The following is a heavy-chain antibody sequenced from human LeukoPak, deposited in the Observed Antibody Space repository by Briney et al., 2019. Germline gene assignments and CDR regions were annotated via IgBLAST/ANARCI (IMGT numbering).Heavy chain of an antibody. V-gene: IGHV1-18*01. CDR1: GYTFTSYG. J-gene: IGHJ6*02. CDR2: ISAYNGNT. Sequence: ASVKVSCKASGYTFTSYGISWVRQAPGQGLEWMGWISAYNGNTNYAQKLQGRVTMTTDTSTSTAYMELRSLRSDDTAAYYCARVDFWSGYFPSADYYGMDVWGQGTTVTVSS. D-gene: IGHD3-3*01. CDR3: ARVDFWSGYFPSADYYGMDV.